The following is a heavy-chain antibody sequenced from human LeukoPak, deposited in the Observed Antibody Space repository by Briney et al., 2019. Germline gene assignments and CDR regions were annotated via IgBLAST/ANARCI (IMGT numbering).Heavy chain of an antibody. Sequence: ASVKVSCKASGYTLTSYDINWVRQATGQGLEWMGWMNPNNGKAGYAQNFQDRVTMTMNTSISTAYMELSSLRSEDTAIYYCTRGIGGGWFDPWGQGTLVIVSS. CDR1: GYTLTSYD. V-gene: IGHV1-8*01. J-gene: IGHJ5*02. CDR2: MNPNNGKA. D-gene: IGHD3-16*01. CDR3: TRGIGGGWFDP.